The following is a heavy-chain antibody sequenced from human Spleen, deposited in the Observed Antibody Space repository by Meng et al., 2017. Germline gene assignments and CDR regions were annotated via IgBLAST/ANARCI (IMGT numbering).Heavy chain of an antibody. CDR1: GYNFPDYW. CDR3: ARSSGGWNGGLDY. CDR2: INPKSGDT. D-gene: IGHD6-19*01. V-gene: IGHV1-2*06. J-gene: IGHJ4*02. Sequence: ASVKVSCKPSGYNFPDYWLHWVRRAPGQGLEWMGRINPKSGDTHYAQKFQGRVSMTGDTSISTAYVELSSLRSDDTAVYYCARSSGGWNGGLDYWGQGTLVTVSS.